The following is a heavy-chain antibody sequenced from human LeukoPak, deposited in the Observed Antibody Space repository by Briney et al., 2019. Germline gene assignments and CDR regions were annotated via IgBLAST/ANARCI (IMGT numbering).Heavy chain of an antibody. D-gene: IGHD2-2*02. V-gene: IGHV1-69*02. J-gene: IGHJ4*02. CDR3: ARTFLDIVVVPAAIGLDD. Sequence: GSSVKVSCKASGGTFSSYTISWVRQAPGQGLEWMGRIIPILGITNYAQKFQGRVTITADKSTSTAYMELSSLRSEDTAVYHCARTFLDIVVVPAAIGLDDWGQGTLVTVSS. CDR2: IIPILGIT. CDR1: GGTFSSYT.